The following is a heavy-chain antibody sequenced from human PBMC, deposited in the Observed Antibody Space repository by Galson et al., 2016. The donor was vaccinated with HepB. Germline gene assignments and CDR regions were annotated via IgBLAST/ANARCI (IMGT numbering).Heavy chain of an antibody. J-gene: IGHJ4*02. V-gene: IGHV3-33*08. D-gene: IGHD6-25*01. CDR3: AREHPGIAAAILDY. CDR2: IWYDGSND. Sequence: SLRLSCAASGFTFSHYAMAWVRQAPGKGLEWLALIWYDGSNDYYADSVKGRFTISRDNSKNTLYLQLNSLRAEDTAVYYCAREHPGIAAAILDYWGQGTLVTVSS. CDR1: GFTFSHYA.